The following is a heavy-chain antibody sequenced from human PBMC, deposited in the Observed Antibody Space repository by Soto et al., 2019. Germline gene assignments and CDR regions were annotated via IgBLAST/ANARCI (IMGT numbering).Heavy chain of an antibody. D-gene: IGHD2-2*01. CDR1: GGTFSRYS. Sequence: QVQLVQSGAEVKKPGSSVKVSCKASGGTFSRYSITWVRQAPGHGLEWIGRIIPIFGIASYAQKFQGRVTITADESTSTACLELRSLRSADTAVYYCAREDRDRGTGLVTAAIDGMDVWGQGTTVTVSS. J-gene: IGHJ6*02. CDR3: AREDRDRGTGLVTAAIDGMDV. V-gene: IGHV1-69*08. CDR2: IIPIFGIA.